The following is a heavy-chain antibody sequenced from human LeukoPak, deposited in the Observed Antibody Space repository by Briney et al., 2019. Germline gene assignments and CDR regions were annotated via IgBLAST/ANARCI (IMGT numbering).Heavy chain of an antibody. CDR1: GFTFSSYW. CDR2: ISWNSGSI. D-gene: IGHD1-1*01. V-gene: IGHV3-9*01. Sequence: GGSLRLSCSASGFTFSSYWMSWVRQAPGKGLEWVSGISWNSGSIGYADSVKGRFTISRDNAKNSLYLQMNSLRAEDTALYYCAKDLRGYLPGGYFDYWGQGTLVTVSS. J-gene: IGHJ4*02. CDR3: AKDLRGYLPGGYFDY.